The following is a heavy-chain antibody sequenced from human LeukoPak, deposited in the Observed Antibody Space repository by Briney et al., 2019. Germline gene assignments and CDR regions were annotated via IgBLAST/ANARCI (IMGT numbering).Heavy chain of an antibody. J-gene: IGHJ4*02. CDR2: IIPILGIA. D-gene: IGHD3-22*01. CDR3: ARAVYDSSGYYYVFDY. Sequence: SVKVSCKASGGTFSSYAINWVRQAPGQGLEWMGRIIPILGIANYAQKFQGRVTITADKSTSTAYMELSSLRSEDTAVYYCARAVYDSSGYYYVFDYWGQGTLVTVSS. CDR1: GGTFSSYA. V-gene: IGHV1-69*04.